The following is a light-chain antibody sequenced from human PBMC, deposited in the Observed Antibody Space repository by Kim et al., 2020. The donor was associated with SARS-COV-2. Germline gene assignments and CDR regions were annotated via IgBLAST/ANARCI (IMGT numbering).Light chain of an antibody. CDR2: GAS. V-gene: IGKV3-20*01. J-gene: IGKJ1*01. Sequence: EVVLTQSPGTLSLSPGERATLSCRASRSLGNSYLAWYQQRPGQAPRLLIYGASNRATGIPDRFGGSGSGTDFTLTISRLEPEDFVVYFCQQFGSLPWTFGRGTKVDIK. CDR3: QQFGSLPWT. CDR1: RSLGNSY.